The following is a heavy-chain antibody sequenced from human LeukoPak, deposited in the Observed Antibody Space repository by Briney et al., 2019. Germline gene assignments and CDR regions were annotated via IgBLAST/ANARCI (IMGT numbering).Heavy chain of an antibody. CDR3: ARGRGRDHRITGEIPFDY. Sequence: SVKVSCKTSGGSFGNFALNWVRQAPGQGLEWMGRIIPLLVTTEYAQKFQGRVTISADTSATTAYMEVNILTSDDTAVYYCARGRGRDHRITGEIPFDYWGQGTLVTVSS. CDR1: GGSFGNFA. J-gene: IGHJ4*02. CDR2: IIPLLVTT. V-gene: IGHV1-69*04. D-gene: IGHD7-27*01.